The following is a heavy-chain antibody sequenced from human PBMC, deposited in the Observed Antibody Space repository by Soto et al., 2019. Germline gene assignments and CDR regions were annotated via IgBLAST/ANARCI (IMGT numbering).Heavy chain of an antibody. CDR1: GGSISRSVYY. V-gene: IGHV4-31*11. CDR3: ARDPIVRGVVGWYFDL. CDR2: IHNSGTT. Sequence: QVQLQESGPGLVKPSQTLSLTCAVSGGSISRSVYYCNWIRQHPGKGLERIGYIHNSGTTDYNPSLKRRLTFSVDTSRNQFSLKLSSVTTADTAVYYCARDPIVRGVVGWYFDLWGRGTLVTVSS. D-gene: IGHD3-10*01. J-gene: IGHJ2*01.